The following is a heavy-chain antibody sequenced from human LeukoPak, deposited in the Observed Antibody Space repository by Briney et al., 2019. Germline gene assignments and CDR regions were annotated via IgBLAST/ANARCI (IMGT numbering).Heavy chain of an antibody. CDR3: ARGRSAIYCSSTSCSQAIYYMDV. D-gene: IGHD2-2*01. CDR2: MDPKSDFT. Sequence: GASVKVSCKASGYTFTSSDINWVRQATGQGLEWMGWMDPKSDFTGYAQKFQGRVTMTRNTSISTAYMELSSLRSEDTAVYYCARGRSAIYCSSTSCSQAIYYMDVWGKGTTVTISS. CDR1: GYTFTSSD. V-gene: IGHV1-8*01. J-gene: IGHJ6*03.